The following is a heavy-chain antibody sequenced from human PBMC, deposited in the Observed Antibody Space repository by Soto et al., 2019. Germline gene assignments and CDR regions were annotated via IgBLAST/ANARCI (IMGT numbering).Heavy chain of an antibody. CDR2: IYYSGST. CDR3: ARARYYVWVSYRYTYYFDY. V-gene: IGHV4-59*01. CDR1: GGSISSYY. Sequence: ASETLSLTCTVSGGSISSYYWSWIRQPPGKGLEWIGYIYYSGSTNYNPSLKSRVTISVDTSKNQFSLKLSSVTAADTAVYYCARARYYVWVSYRYTYYFDYWGQGTLVTVSS. D-gene: IGHD3-16*02. J-gene: IGHJ4*02.